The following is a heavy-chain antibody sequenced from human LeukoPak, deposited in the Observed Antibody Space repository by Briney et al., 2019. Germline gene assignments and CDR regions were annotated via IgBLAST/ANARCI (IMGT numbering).Heavy chain of an antibody. V-gene: IGHV3-7*01. Sequence: GGSLRLSCAASGFTFSSYWMSWVRQAPGKWREWVANINQDGSNKQYVDSVKGRCPTYRDNAKNSLYLQMNSLRAEDTAVYYCARFSRGTNSGSWGQGTLVTVSS. CDR2: INQDGSNK. CDR1: GFTFSSYW. CDR3: ARFSRGTNSGS. D-gene: IGHD1-26*01. J-gene: IGHJ5*02.